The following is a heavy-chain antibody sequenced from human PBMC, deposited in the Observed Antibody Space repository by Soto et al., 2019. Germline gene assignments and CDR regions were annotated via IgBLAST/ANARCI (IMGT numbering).Heavy chain of an antibody. Sequence: GASVKVSCKASGYTFTGYYMHWVRQAPGQGLEWMGWINPNSGGTNYAQKFQGWVTMTRDTSISTAYLELSRLRSDDTAVYYCARGEEGTGNLYYFDYWGQGTLVTVSS. V-gene: IGHV1-2*04. CDR2: INPNSGGT. J-gene: IGHJ4*02. CDR1: GYTFTGYY. D-gene: IGHD3-9*01. CDR3: ARGEEGTGNLYYFDY.